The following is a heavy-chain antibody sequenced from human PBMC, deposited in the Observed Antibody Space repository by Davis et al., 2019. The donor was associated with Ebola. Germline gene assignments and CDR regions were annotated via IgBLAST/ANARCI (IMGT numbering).Heavy chain of an antibody. CDR1: GFLSVEYD. CDR2: INLNSGRI. V-gene: IGHV3-9*02. CDR3: AKEIVRQQDYRAFDI. J-gene: IGHJ3*02. D-gene: IGHD4-11*01. Sequence: PGGPLRLPCLAPGFLSVEYDMPWIRQIPGTGENWALGINLNSGRIGYADSVKGRFAISRDNGKNSLYLQMNSLRAEDTALYHCAKEIVRQQDYRAFDIWGQGTMVTVSS.